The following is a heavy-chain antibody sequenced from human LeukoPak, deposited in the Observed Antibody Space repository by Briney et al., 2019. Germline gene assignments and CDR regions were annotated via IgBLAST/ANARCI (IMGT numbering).Heavy chain of an antibody. V-gene: IGHV4-59*01. Sequence: SETLSLTCSVSGASTTSYYWNWIRQAPGKGLEWIGYIYSDGTTSYIPSLKSRVTISIDTSRNQFSMKLSSVTAADAAVYYCARDTRSYDASGYYYFDYWGQGALVTASS. D-gene: IGHD3-22*01. J-gene: IGHJ4*02. CDR2: IYSDGTT. CDR1: GASTTSYY. CDR3: ARDTRSYDASGYYYFDY.